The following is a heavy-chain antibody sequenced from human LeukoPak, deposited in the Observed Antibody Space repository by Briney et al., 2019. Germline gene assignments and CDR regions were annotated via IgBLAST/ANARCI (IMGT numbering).Heavy chain of an antibody. V-gene: IGHV3-7*01. CDR3: ARELQLTTYDAFDI. CDR2: IKQDGSEK. CDR1: GFTFSSYW. J-gene: IGHJ3*02. D-gene: IGHD1/OR15-1a*01. Sequence: GGSLRLSCAASGFTFSSYWMSWVRQAPGKGLEWVANIKQDGSEKYYVDSVKGRFTISRDNAKNSLYLQMNSLRAEDTAVYYCARELQLTTYDAFDIWGQGTMVTVSS.